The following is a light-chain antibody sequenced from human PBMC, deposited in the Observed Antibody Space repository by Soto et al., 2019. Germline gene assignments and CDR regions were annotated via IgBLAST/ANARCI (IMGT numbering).Light chain of an antibody. CDR3: QQYKDWPTT. J-gene: IGKJ1*01. CDR2: YAS. CDR1: QSVTTT. V-gene: IGKV3-15*01. Sequence: EIVMTQSPATLSVSPGERATLSCGASQSVTTTLAWYQQKSGQAPRLLIYYASTRATGVPARFSGSGSGTDFTPTITSLQSEDFGVYYCQQYKDWPTTFGQGTKVDI.